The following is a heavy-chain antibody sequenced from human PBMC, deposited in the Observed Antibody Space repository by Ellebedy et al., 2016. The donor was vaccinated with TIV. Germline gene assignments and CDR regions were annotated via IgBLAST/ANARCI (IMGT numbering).Heavy chain of an antibody. J-gene: IGHJ4*02. CDR2: VSRGGNNK. V-gene: IGHV3-30-3*01. CDR3: AIARLSLLEY. Sequence: GESLKISCTTSGFTFYTYSMHWLRQAPGKGQEWVAVVSRGGNNKFYADSAKGRFTISRDDSKNSFYLQMVSLRVEDTAVYYSAIARLSLLEYWGQGTQVTVSS. CDR1: GFTFYTYS. D-gene: IGHD2-15*01.